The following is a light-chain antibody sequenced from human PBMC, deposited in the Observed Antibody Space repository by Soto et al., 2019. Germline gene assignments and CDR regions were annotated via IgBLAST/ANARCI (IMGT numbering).Light chain of an antibody. V-gene: IGLV2-14*01. CDR2: EVS. Sequence: QSALTQPASVSGSPGQSITISCTGTSSDVGGYNYVSWYQQQPGKAPKLMIYEVSTRPSGVSNRVSGSKSGNTASLTISGLQSEDDADCSCNSSTSGSTWVFGGGTKLTVL. J-gene: IGLJ3*02. CDR1: SSDVGGYNY. CDR3: NSSTSGSTWV.